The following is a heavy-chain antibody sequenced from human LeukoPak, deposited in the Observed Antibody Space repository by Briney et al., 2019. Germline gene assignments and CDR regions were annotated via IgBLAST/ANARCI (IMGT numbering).Heavy chain of an antibody. D-gene: IGHD3-22*01. V-gene: IGHV1-69*05. CDR3: ASPSSGYYLTFDY. Sequence: SVEVSCKASGGTFSSYAISWVRQAPGQGLEWMGGIIPIFGTANYAQKFQGRVTITTDESTSTAYMELSSPRSEDTAVYYCASPSSGYYLTFDYWGQGTLVTVSA. CDR2: IIPIFGTA. J-gene: IGHJ4*02. CDR1: GGTFSSYA.